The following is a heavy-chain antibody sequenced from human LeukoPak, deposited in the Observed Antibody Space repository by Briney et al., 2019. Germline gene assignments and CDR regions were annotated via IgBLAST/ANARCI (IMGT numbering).Heavy chain of an antibody. V-gene: IGHV3-23*01. CDR2: IDWTSHYI. CDR3: AKNFAPGNAFYDF. CDR1: GFSFNTYA. D-gene: IGHD1-1*01. J-gene: IGHJ4*02. Sequence: GGSLRLSCAASGFSFNTYAMTWVRQAPGRGLEWVSAIDWTSHYIFYRDSVQGRFTTSRDNSRATLFLQMNSLTAEDSAVYYCAKNFAPGNAFYDFWGQGVLVIVSS.